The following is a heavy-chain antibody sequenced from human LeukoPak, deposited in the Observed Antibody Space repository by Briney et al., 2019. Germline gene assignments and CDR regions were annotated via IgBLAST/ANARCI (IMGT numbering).Heavy chain of an antibody. Sequence: PGGSLRLSCVGSGFIFSSYAMTWVRQAPGKGLEWVSGISGSGGSTYNADSVKGRFTISRDNSKNTLYLQMNSLRAEDTAVYYCAKEGCTSTSCASDYWGQGALVAVSS. V-gene: IGHV3-23*01. D-gene: IGHD2-8*01. J-gene: IGHJ4*02. CDR3: AKEGCTSTSCASDY. CDR1: GFIFSSYA. CDR2: ISGSGGST.